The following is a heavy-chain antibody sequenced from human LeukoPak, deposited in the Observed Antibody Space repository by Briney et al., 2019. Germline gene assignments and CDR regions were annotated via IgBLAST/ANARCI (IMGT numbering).Heavy chain of an antibody. Sequence: ASVKVSCKASGYTFTGYYMHWVRQAPGQGLEWMGWINPNSGGTNYAQKFQGRVTMTADTSKSTAYMELSSLSSDDTAVYYCAKNTTGGYSDYWGQGTLVTVSS. CDR2: INPNSGGT. CDR1: GYTFTGYY. J-gene: IGHJ4*02. CDR3: AKNTTGGYSDY. V-gene: IGHV1-2*02. D-gene: IGHD1-1*01.